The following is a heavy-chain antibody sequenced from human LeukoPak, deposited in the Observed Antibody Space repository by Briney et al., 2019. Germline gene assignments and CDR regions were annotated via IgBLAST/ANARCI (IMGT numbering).Heavy chain of an antibody. V-gene: IGHV1-46*01. CDR2: INPSGGST. D-gene: IGHD5-18*01. CDR1: GYTFTSYY. CDR3: AREAGTAMAPFDY. J-gene: IGHJ4*02. Sequence: ASVKVSCKASGYTFTSYYIHWVRQAPGQGLEWMGIINPSGGSTSYAQKFQGRVTMARDTSTSTVYMELSSLRSEDTAMYYCAREAGTAMAPFDYRGQGTLVTVSS.